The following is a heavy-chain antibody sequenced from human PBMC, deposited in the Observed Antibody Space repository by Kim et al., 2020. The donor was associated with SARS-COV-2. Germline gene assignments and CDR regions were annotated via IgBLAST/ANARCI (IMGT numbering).Heavy chain of an antibody. D-gene: IGHD3-16*01. Sequence: GGSLRLSCAASGFIFNNYDMNWVRQAPGKGLEWVSGISGGGGSTYYADSVKGRFTISRDNSKNTLYLQMNSLRAEDTAVYYCAREAYSNNWFDPWGQGTLVTVSS. J-gene: IGHJ5*02. CDR2: ISGGGGST. CDR3: AREAYSNNWFDP. V-gene: IGHV3-23*01. CDR1: GFIFNNYD.